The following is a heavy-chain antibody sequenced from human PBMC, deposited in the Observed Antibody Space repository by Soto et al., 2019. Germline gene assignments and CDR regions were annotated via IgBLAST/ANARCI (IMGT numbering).Heavy chain of an antibody. CDR3: ARVGGSYSEYAFDI. CDR2: IIPIFGTA. CDR1: GGTFSSYA. V-gene: IGHV1-69*13. Sequence: EASVKVSCKASGGTFSSYAISWVRQAPGQGLEWMGGIIPIFGTANYAQKFQGRVTITADESTSTAYMELSSLRSEDTAVYYCARVGGSYSEYAFDIWGQGTMVTVSS. D-gene: IGHD1-26*01. J-gene: IGHJ3*02.